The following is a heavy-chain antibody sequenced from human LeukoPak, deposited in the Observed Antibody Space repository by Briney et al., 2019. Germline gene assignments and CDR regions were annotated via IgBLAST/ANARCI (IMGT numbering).Heavy chain of an antibody. CDR3: AGDGPAIVGASQEDAFDI. Sequence: SETLSLTCAVSGYSISSGYYWGWIRQPPGKGLEWIGSMYHSGVTYYNPSLKSRVTILIDTSKNQFSLKLNSVTAADTAVYYCAGDGPAIVGASQEDAFDIWGQGTMVTVSS. CDR2: MYHSGVT. J-gene: IGHJ3*02. CDR1: GYSISSGYY. D-gene: IGHD1-26*01. V-gene: IGHV4-38-2*02.